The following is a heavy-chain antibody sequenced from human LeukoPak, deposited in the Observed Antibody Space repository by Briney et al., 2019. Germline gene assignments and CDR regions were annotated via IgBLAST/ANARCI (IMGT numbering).Heavy chain of an antibody. CDR2: FHNSGTS. CDR1: DDSISDYY. CDR3: ARTLPIWRSGWFDP. D-gene: IGHD2-2*01. Sequence: SETLSLTCTVSDDSISDYYRGWIRQPPGKGLEWIGYFHNSGTSTYNPSLKSRVTISADTSKNQFSLKLSSVTAADTAVYYCARTLPIWRSGWFDPWGQGTLVTVSS. J-gene: IGHJ5*02. V-gene: IGHV4-59*12.